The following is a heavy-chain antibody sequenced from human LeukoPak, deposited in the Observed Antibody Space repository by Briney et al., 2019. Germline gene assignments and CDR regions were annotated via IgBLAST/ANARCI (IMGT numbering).Heavy chain of an antibody. CDR1: GGSISSSSYY. J-gene: IGHJ5*02. D-gene: IGHD2-2*01. Sequence: SETLSLTCTVSGGSISSSSYYWGWLRPPPGMGRVWLGGIYDSGTTYSDPSLKSRVTISVDTSKNQCSLKLSSVTAADTAVYYCARRNFCSSTSCYTNENWFDPWGQGTLVTVSS. V-gene: IGHV4-39*01. CDR2: IYDSGTT. CDR3: ARRNFCSSTSCYTNENWFDP.